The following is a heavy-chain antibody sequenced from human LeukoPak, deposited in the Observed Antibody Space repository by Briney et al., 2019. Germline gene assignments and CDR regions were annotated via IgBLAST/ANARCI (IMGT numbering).Heavy chain of an antibody. V-gene: IGHV1-2*02. CDR3: ATGNVVRGNDY. CDR2: INPISGGT. CDR1: GYTFTDYY. J-gene: IGHJ4*02. Sequence: ASVKVSCKASGYTFTDYYMHWVRLAPGQGLEWMGWINPISGGTNYAQKFQGRVTMTRDTSISTAYMELSRLRSDDTAVYYCATGNVVRGNDYWGQGNLVTVSS. D-gene: IGHD3-10*01.